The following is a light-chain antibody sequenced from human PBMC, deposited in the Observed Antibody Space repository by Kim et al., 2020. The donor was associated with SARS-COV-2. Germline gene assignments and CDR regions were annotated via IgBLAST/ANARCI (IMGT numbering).Light chain of an antibody. CDR1: QSVSRSY. J-gene: IGKJ2*01. CDR2: GAS. CDR3: QHFDTSPYT. Sequence: EIVLTQSPGTLSLSPGERATLSCRTSQSVSRSYLAWYQQKPGQAPRLLIYGASTRATGIPDRFSGSGSGTDFTLTISRLEPEDSAVYFCQHFDTSPYTFGQGTKLEI. V-gene: IGKV3-20*01.